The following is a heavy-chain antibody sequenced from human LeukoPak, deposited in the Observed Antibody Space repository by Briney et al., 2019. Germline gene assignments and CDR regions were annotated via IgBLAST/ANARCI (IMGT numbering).Heavy chain of an antibody. CDR3: ARRAGGREFDS. CDR2: IHYSNYP. CDR1: GFPFSSYW. D-gene: IGHD1-26*01. Sequence: ESLRLSCVASGFPFSSYWMTWVRQPPGKGLEWIGYIHYSNYPEYNPSFKSRVIISLDTPKSQFSLKLSSVTAADTAVYYCARRAGGREFDSWGQGTLATVSS. J-gene: IGHJ4*02. V-gene: IGHV4-59*01.